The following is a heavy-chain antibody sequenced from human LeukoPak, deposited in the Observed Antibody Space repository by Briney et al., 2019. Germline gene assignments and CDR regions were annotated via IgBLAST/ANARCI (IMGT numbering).Heavy chain of an antibody. CDR1: GYTFTCYY. D-gene: IGHD1-14*01. J-gene: IGHJ4*02. V-gene: IGHV1-2*02. Sequence: ASVKVSCKASGYTFTCYYMHWVRQAPGQGLDWMGCTNPNSGATNYPQKFQGRVTMTRDTSISTAYMELSRLRSDDTAVYYCARTDPSGNWGQGTLVTVSS. CDR2: TNPNSGAT. CDR3: ARTDPSGN.